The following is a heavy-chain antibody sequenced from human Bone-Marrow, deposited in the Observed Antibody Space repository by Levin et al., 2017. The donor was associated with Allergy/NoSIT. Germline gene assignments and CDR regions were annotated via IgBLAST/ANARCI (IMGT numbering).Heavy chain of an antibody. CDR1: GFRFNDYA. CDR2: ISGSGGPT. D-gene: IGHD6-13*01. CDR3: AKDRGKGAASRPTS. V-gene: IGHV3-23*01. Sequence: GESLKISCAASGFRFNDYAMSWVRQAPGKGLEWVSAISGSGGPTYYADSVKGRFTLSRDNSKNTLYLQMNSLSAEDKAVYFCAKDRGKGAASRPTSWGQGTLVTVSS. J-gene: IGHJ5*02.